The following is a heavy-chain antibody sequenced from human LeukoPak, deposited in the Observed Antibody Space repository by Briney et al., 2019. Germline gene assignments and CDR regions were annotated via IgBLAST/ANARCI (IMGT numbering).Heavy chain of an antibody. Sequence: ASVKVSCKASGYTLTNYYIEWVRQAPGQGLEWMGMINPSGGSTNYAQEFQGRVTMTRDTSTSTVHMELSSLRSEDTAVYYCARGGSSDDAFDIWGQGTVVTVSS. D-gene: IGHD2-15*01. CDR3: ARGGSSDDAFDI. CDR1: GYTLTNYY. J-gene: IGHJ3*02. CDR2: INPSGGST. V-gene: IGHV1-46*01.